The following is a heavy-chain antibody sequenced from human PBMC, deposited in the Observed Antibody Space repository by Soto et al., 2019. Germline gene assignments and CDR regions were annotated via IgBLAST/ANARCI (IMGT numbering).Heavy chain of an antibody. CDR2: ISAYNGNT. CDR1: GYTFTSYG. Sequence: QVQLVQSGAEVKKPGASVKVSCKASGYTFTSYGISWVRQAPGQGLEWMGWISAYNGNTNYAQKLQGRVTMTTDTHTSSAYMQLRSVRYNCVAVYYCARSSAWFGAIVHDYYCGMDVWCQGTTVTVSS. J-gene: IGHJ6*02. V-gene: IGHV1-18*03. D-gene: IGHD3-10*01. CDR3: ARSSAWFGAIVHDYYCGMDV.